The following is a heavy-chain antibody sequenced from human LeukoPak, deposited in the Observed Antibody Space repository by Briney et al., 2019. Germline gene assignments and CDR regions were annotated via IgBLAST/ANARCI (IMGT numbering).Heavy chain of an antibody. CDR1: RFTFSTYS. CDR2: ITSSRTYI. J-gene: IGHJ4*02. CDR3: AKDRDGYNPPDY. D-gene: IGHD5-24*01. Sequence: GGSLRLSCAASRFTFSTYSMNWVRQAPGKGLEWVSSITSSRTYIYYADSVKGRFTISRDNAKNSLYLQMNSLRAEDTAVYYCAKDRDGYNPPDYWGQGTLVTVSS. V-gene: IGHV3-21*04.